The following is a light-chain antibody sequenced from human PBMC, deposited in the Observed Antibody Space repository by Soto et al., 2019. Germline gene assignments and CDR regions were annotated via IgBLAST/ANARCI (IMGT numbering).Light chain of an antibody. CDR1: SSDVGAYNF. Sequence: QSALTQPASVSGSPGQSITISCTGTSSDVGAYNFVSWYEQHPGKAPKLMIYDVSDRPSGVSDRFSGSKSGTTASLTISGLQAGDEADYYCSAYTTSDTLIFGGGTKVTVL. V-gene: IGLV2-14*01. CDR2: DVS. CDR3: SAYTTSDTLI. J-gene: IGLJ2*01.